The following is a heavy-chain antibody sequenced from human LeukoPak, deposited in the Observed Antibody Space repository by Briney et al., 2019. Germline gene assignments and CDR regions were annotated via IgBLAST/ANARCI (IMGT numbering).Heavy chain of an antibody. Sequence: GGSLRLSCVDSGFTFSTYSMDWVRQAPGKGLEWVSSISSSSSYIYYGDSVKGRFTISRDNAKNSLYLRMNSLRAEDTAVYYCARDGAVTNGRYFDYWGQGTLVTVSS. CDR1: GFTFSTYS. CDR3: ARDGAVTNGRYFDY. D-gene: IGHD4-17*01. J-gene: IGHJ4*02. V-gene: IGHV3-21*01. CDR2: ISSSSSYI.